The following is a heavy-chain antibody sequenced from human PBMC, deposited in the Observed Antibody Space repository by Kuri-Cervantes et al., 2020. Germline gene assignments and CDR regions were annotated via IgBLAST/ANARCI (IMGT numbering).Heavy chain of an antibody. V-gene: IGHV3-30*18. D-gene: IGHD4-17*01. CDR1: GFTFSNYG. CDR2: ISYDGSNK. CDR3: AKVHYGDYGFGP. Sequence: GESLKISCAASGFTFSNYGMHWVRQAPGKGLEWVAVISYDGSNKYYADSVKGRFTISRDNSKNTLYLQMNSLRAEDTAVYYCAKVHYGDYGFGPWGQGTLVTVSS. J-gene: IGHJ5*02.